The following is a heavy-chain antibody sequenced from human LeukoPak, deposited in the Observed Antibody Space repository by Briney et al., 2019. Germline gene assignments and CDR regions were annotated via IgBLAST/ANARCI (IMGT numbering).Heavy chain of an antibody. V-gene: IGHV1-2*02. CDR2: INPNSGGT. J-gene: IGHJ5*02. Sequence: ASVKVSCKASGYTFTGYYMHWVRQAPGQGLEWMGWINPNSGGTNYAQKFQGRVTMTRDTSISTAYMELSRLRSDDTAVYYCATSYDILIGYFGSWGQGTLVTASS. D-gene: IGHD3-9*01. CDR1: GYTFTGYY. CDR3: ATSYDILIGYFGS.